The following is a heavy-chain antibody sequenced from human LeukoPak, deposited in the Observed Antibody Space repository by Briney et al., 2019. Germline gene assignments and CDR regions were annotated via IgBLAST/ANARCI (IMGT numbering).Heavy chain of an antibody. CDR2: IIPILGIA. CDR1: GGTFSSYT. D-gene: IGHD6-13*01. Sequence: GASVKVSCKASGGTFSSYTISWVRQAPGQGLEWMGRIIPILGIANYAQKSQGRVTITADKSTSTAYTELSSLRSEDTAVYYCAREGNSSTVWFDPWGQGTLVTVSS. CDR3: AREGNSSTVWFDP. V-gene: IGHV1-69*04. J-gene: IGHJ5*02.